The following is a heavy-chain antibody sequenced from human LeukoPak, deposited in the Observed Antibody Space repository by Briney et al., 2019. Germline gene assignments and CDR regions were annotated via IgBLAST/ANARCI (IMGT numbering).Heavy chain of an antibody. D-gene: IGHD6-19*01. J-gene: IGHJ4*02. CDR1: GDSFTSVTDY. Sequence: SSETLSLTCTVSGDSFTSVTDYWAWIRQPPGKGLEWIASGDYSGGTYYNPSLESRVAISADMSKNQISLKLTSVTGADTAVYYCAGERGEEYSSGWYKTNYFYNWGQGIRVTVSS. V-gene: IGHV4-39*07. CDR3: AGERGEEYSSGWYKTNYFYN. CDR2: GDYSGGT.